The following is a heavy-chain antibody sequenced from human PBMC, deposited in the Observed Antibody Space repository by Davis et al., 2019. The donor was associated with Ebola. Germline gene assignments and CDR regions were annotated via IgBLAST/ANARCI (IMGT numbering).Heavy chain of an antibody. CDR3: TRPVARGYTYGHIEY. CDR2: FHPGTSDI. J-gene: IGHJ4*02. D-gene: IGHD5-18*01. Sequence: GESLKISCTASGYSFETHWIGWVRQMPGKGLEWMTHFHPGTSDIRYSPSFEGQVTISADKSISTAYLQWSSLKASDTAVYYCTRPVARGYTYGHIEYWGQGTLVTVSS. V-gene: IGHV5-51*01. CDR1: GYSFETHW.